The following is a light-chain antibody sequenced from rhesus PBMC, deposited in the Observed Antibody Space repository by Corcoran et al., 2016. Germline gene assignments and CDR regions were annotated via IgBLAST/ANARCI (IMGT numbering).Light chain of an antibody. J-gene: IGKJ4*01. CDR2: KAS. V-gene: IGKV1-74*01. Sequence: DIQMTQSPSSLSASVGDRVTITCRASENVNNYLNWYQPKPGKAPKLLIYKASTLQSGVPSRFSGSGSGTDYTFTISSLQPEDVATYYCQHCYGTPTFGGGTKVEIK. CDR1: ENVNNY. CDR3: QHCYGTPT.